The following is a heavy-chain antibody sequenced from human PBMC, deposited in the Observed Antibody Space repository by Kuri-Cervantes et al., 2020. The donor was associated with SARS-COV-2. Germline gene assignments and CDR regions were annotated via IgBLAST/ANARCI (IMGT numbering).Heavy chain of an antibody. CDR1: GYTFTGCY. CDR2: INPNSGGT. CDR3: ARARYSGSYLFDY. D-gene: IGHD1-26*01. Sequence: ASVKVSCKASGYTFTGCYMHWVRQAPGQGLEWMGWINPNSGGTNYAQKFQGRVTMTRDTSISTAYMELSRLRSDDAAVYYSARARYSGSYLFDYWGQGTLVTGSS. J-gene: IGHJ4*02. V-gene: IGHV1-2*02.